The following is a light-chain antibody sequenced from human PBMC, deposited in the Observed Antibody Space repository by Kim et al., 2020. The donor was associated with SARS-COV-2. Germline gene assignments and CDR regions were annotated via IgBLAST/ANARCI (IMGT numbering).Light chain of an antibody. CDR1: TSNVV. CDR2: EVN. Sequence: AYVAGSPGQSITISCTGATSNVVSWYQHHPGEAPKLSIFEVNKRPSQISTRFSGSKSGNTASRTIAGLQAEDEANYYCYAYEETVVFGGGTKVTVL. CDR3: YAYEETVV. V-gene: IGLV2-23*02. J-gene: IGLJ2*01.